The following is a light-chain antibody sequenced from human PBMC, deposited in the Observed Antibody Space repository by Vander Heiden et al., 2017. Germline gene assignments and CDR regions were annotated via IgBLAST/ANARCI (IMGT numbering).Light chain of an antibody. CDR3: LQDYNYPRT. Sequence: AIQMTQYPSSLSGSVGDKISITCRASHDIGNDLCCYQQKPGKAPKLLIYAASRLQGGVPSRVGGSGSATDFTLTISSLQPEDFASYFCLQDYNYPRTFGQGTKVEIK. J-gene: IGKJ1*01. V-gene: IGKV1-6*01. CDR1: HDIGND. CDR2: AAS.